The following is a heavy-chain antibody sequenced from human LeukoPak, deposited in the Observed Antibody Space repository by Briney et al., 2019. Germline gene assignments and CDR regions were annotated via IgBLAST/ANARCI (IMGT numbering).Heavy chain of an antibody. CDR2: IYYSGST. D-gene: IGHD3-22*01. J-gene: IGHJ4*02. CDR3: ARRGGFDDSSGYSFDY. CDR1: GGSISSYY. V-gene: IGHV4-59*08. Sequence: SETLSLTCTVSGGSISSYYWSWIRQPPGKGLEWIGYIYYSGSTNYNPSLKSRVTISVDTSMNQFSLKLSSVTAADTAVYYCARRGGFDDSSGYSFDYWGQGTLVTVSS.